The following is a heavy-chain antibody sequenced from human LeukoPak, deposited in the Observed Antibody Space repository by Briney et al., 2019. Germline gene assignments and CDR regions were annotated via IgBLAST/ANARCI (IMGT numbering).Heavy chain of an antibody. J-gene: IGHJ5*02. V-gene: IGHV1-2*02. Sequence: GASVKVSCKASGYTFTGYYMHWVRQAPGQGLEWMGWINPNSGGTNYAQKFQGRVTMTRDTSISTAYMELSRLRSDDTAVYYCAREGTNGSVIYYIDEGGNWFDPWGQGTLVTVSS. D-gene: IGHD3-10*01. CDR1: GYTFTGYY. CDR2: INPNSGGT. CDR3: AREGTNGSVIYYIDEGGNWFDP.